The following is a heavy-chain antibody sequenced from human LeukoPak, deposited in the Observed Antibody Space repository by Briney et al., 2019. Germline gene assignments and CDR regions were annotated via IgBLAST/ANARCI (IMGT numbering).Heavy chain of an antibody. Sequence: GSLRLSCAASGFTFSSYWMSWVRQAPGKGLEWVANIKQDGSEKNSVDSVKGRFTISRDNAKNSLYLQMNSLRAEDTAVYYCARVQGGYSSGCDPWGQGTLVTVSS. CDR1: GFTFSSYW. D-gene: IGHD6-19*01. CDR3: ARVQGGYSSGCDP. V-gene: IGHV3-7*01. J-gene: IGHJ5*02. CDR2: IKQDGSEK.